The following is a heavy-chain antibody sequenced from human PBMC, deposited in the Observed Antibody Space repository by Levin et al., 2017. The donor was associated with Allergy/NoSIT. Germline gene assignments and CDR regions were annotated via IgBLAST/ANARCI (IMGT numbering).Heavy chain of an antibody. V-gene: IGHV3-30*04. CDR1: GFTFSGYV. Sequence: GESLKISCAASGFTFSGYVVYWVRQAPGLGLEWVAALSSDGTNGYYAASVKGRFTISRDSSKNTVHLEMNNLTADDTAVYYCALARWLDPWGQGTLVTVSS. CDR2: LSSDGTNG. J-gene: IGHJ5*02. CDR3: ALARWLDP.